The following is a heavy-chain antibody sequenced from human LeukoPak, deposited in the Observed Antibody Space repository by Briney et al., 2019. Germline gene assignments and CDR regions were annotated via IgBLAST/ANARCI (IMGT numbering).Heavy chain of an antibody. CDR2: IKQDGSEK. V-gene: IGHV3-7*01. J-gene: IGHJ3*02. CDR1: GFTFSSYW. Sequence: PGGSLRLSCAASGFTFSSYWMSWVRQAPGKGLEWVANIKQDGSEKYYVDSVKGRFTISRDNAKNSLYLQMNSLRAEDTAVYYCARASYVGSDAIDIWGQGTMVTVSS. D-gene: IGHD4-23*01. CDR3: ARASYVGSDAIDI.